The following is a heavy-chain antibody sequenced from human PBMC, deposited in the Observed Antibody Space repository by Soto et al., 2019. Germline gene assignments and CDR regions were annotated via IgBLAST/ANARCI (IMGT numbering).Heavy chain of an antibody. D-gene: IGHD2-21*01. CDR2: IKTDGTYT. V-gene: IGHV3-74*01. CDR1: GFSVSYHW. CDR3: ARPKGAAYSAFDV. J-gene: IGHJ3*01. Sequence: EVQLVESGGGLVQPGGSLTLSCAASGFSVSYHWMHWVRLGPGRGLESISRIKTDGTYTDYADSVKGRFTISRDNAKNTLYLQMDSLRPEDTAVYYCARPKGAAYSAFDVWGQGTVVTVSS.